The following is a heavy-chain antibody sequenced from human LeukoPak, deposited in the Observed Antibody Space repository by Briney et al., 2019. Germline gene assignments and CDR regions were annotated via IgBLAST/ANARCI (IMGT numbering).Heavy chain of an antibody. CDR2: ISHDGRTE. J-gene: IGHJ1*01. Sequence: GGSLRLSCAASGFIFSNYGMHWVRQAPGKGREWVAVISHDGRTEFYADSVKGRFTISRDNSKNTLDLQMFSLRAEDTAVYYCAKEPTSYSSGWYFHHWGQGTLVTVSS. CDR1: GFIFSNYG. V-gene: IGHV3-30*18. D-gene: IGHD6-25*01. CDR3: AKEPTSYSSGWYFHH.